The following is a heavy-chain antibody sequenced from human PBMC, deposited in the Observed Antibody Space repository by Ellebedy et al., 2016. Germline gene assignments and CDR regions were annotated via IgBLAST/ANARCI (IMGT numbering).Heavy chain of an antibody. Sequence: ASVKVSCKASGGTFSSYAINWVRQAPGQGLEWKERIIPILGIANYAQKFQDRVTIIADKSTSTAFMELSSLRSEDTAVYYCARTHTAMLEYNYGMDVWGQGTTVTVSS. D-gene: IGHD5-18*01. CDR1: GGTFSSYA. CDR3: ARTHTAMLEYNYGMDV. J-gene: IGHJ6*02. CDR2: IIPILGIA. V-gene: IGHV1-69*04.